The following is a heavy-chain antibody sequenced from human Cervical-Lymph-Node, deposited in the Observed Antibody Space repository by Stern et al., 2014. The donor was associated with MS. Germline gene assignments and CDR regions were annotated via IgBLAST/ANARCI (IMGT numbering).Heavy chain of an antibody. CDR2: VLPIVDMS. V-gene: IGHV1-69*04. J-gene: IGHJ3*02. CDR1: GDVFRSYT. CDR3: ARVMTTDFDAFDI. Sequence: QDQLVQSGAEVKEPGSSVKISCRASGDVFRSYTVSWVRQAPGQGLEWMGSVLPIVDMSNYADRFKGRVTITADKSTTTTYMEVNILRSEDTAMYYCARVMTTDFDAFDIWGQGTMVTVSS. D-gene: IGHD4-17*01.